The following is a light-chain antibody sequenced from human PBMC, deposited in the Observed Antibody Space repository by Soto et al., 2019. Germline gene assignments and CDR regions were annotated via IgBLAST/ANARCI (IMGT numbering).Light chain of an antibody. CDR1: SSNIGGNS. CDR3: GSWDSSLSADV. Sequence: QSVMTQPPSVSVAPGQKVTISCSGSSSNIGGNSVSWYQQLPGTAPKLLIYDDDKRPSGIPDRFSGSKSGTSATLGITGFQTGDEADYYCGSWDSSLSADVFATGTKLTVL. CDR2: DDD. J-gene: IGLJ1*01. V-gene: IGLV1-51*01.